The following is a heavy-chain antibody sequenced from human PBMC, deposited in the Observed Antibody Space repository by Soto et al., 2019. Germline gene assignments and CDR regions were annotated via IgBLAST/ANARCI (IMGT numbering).Heavy chain of an antibody. Sequence: QVQLVESGGGVVQPGRSLRLPCAAPGFTLSSYGMPWVRQAPGKGLEWVAVIWYDGSNKYYADSVKGRFTISRDNSKNTLYLQMNSLRAEDTAVYYCARDPLDVWGQGTTVTVSS. J-gene: IGHJ6*02. CDR1: GFTLSSYG. CDR2: IWYDGSNK. V-gene: IGHV3-33*01. CDR3: ARDPLDV.